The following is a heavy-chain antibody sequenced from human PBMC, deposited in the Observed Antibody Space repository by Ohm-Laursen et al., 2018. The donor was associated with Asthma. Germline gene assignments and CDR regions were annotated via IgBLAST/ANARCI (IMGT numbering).Heavy chain of an antibody. Sequence: SLRLSCAASGFTFSAYGMHWVRRAPGKGLEWVAVISYDGSNKYYADSVKGRFTISRDNSKNTLYLQMNSLRAEDTAVYYCANEQLTTVKGAFDIWGQGTMVTVSS. V-gene: IGHV3-30*18. CDR2: ISYDGSNK. CDR3: ANEQLTTVKGAFDI. CDR1: GFTFSAYG. J-gene: IGHJ3*02. D-gene: IGHD4-17*01.